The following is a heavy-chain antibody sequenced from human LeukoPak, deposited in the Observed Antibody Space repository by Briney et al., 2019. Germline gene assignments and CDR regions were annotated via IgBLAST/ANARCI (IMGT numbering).Heavy chain of an antibody. Sequence: SETLSLTCTVSGDSISGSFWSWIRQPPGRGLEWIGFFYDSENTNYNPSLKSRVTISADSSKNQFSLRLSSVTGEDTAVYYCAREVRVSGYFEYRGLGTLVTVSS. CDR3: AREVRVSGYFEY. J-gene: IGHJ4*02. D-gene: IGHD6-19*01. CDR2: FYDSENT. V-gene: IGHV4-59*01. CDR1: GDSISGSF.